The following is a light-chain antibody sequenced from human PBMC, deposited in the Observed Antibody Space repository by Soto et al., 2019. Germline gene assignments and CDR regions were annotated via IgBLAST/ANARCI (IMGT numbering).Light chain of an antibody. J-gene: IGKJ1*01. Sequence: DIQMTQSPSTLSASVGDTVTITCRASQSISSWLAWFQQKPGKAPKLLIAQASYLESGVPSRFSGSESGTEFTLTISGLQPDDFATYYCQQYKSYSRTFGQGIKVEIK. CDR3: QQYKSYSRT. V-gene: IGKV1-5*03. CDR2: QAS. CDR1: QSISSW.